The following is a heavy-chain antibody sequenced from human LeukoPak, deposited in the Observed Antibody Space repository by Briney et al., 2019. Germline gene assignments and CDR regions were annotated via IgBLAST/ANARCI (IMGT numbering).Heavy chain of an antibody. CDR1: GGSFSGYY. J-gene: IGHJ4*02. D-gene: IGHD5-12*01. CDR3: ARVKMKWLRLGYFDY. V-gene: IGHV4-34*01. Sequence: SETLSLTCAVYGGSFSGYYWSWIRQPPGKGLEWSGEINHSGSTNYNPSLKSRVTISVDTSKNQFSLKLSSVTAADTAVYYCARVKMKWLRLGYFDYWGQGTLVTVSS. CDR2: INHSGST.